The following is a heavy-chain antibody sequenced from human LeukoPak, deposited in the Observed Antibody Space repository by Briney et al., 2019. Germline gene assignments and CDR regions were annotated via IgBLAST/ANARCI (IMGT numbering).Heavy chain of an antibody. CDR2: ISAYIGNT. CDR1: GYTFTSYG. V-gene: IGHV1-18*01. Sequence: ASVKVSCKASGYTFTSYGISWVRQAPGQGLEWMGWISAYIGNTNYAQKLQGRVTMTTDTSTSTAYMELRSLRSDDTAVYYCARDGTLTIFGVVTFYGMDVWGQGTTVTVSS. CDR3: ARDGTLTIFGVVTFYGMDV. D-gene: IGHD3-3*01. J-gene: IGHJ6*02.